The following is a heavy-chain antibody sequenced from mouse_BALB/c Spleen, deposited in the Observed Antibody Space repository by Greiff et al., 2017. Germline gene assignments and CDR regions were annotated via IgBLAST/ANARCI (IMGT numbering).Heavy chain of an antibody. CDR2: ISYSGST. J-gene: IGHJ2*01. V-gene: IGHV3-8*02. Sequence: EVKVVESGPSLVKPSQTLSLTCSVTGDSITSGYWNWIRKFPGNKLEYMGYISYSGSTYYNPSLKSRISITRDTSKNQYYLQLNSVTTEDTATYYCARFGYYYGSRDPYYFDYWGQGTTLTVSS. CDR1: GDSITSGY. D-gene: IGHD1-1*01. CDR3: ARFGYYYGSRDPYYFDY.